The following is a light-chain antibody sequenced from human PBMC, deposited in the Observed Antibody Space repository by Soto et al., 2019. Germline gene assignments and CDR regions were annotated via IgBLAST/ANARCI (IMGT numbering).Light chain of an antibody. J-gene: IGLJ1*01. Sequence: QSVLTQPASVSGSPGQSITISCTGTSSDVGGYEFVSWYQQHPDNAPKLIIYDVSDRPSGESSRFSGSKSANTASLTISGLQAEDEADYYCSSYTSSGTYVFGTGTNVTVL. CDR2: DVS. CDR1: SSDVGGYEF. V-gene: IGLV2-14*01. CDR3: SSYTSSGTYV.